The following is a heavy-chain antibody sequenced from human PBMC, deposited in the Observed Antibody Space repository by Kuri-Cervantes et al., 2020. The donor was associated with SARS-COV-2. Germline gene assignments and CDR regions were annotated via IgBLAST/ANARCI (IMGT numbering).Heavy chain of an antibody. J-gene: IGHJ5*02. CDR2: IYYSGST. V-gene: IGHV4-39*07. D-gene: IGHD6-13*01. Sequence: GSLRLSCTVSGGSISSSSYYWGWIRQPPGKGLEWIGSIYYSGSTYYSPSLKSRVTISVDTSKNQFSLKLSSVTAADTAVYYCVRCRRIAAASRWFDPWGQGTLVTVSS. CDR3: VRCRRIAAASRWFDP. CDR1: GGSISSSSYY.